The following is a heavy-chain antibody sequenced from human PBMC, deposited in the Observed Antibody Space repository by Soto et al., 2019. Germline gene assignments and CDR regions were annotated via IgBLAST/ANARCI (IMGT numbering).Heavy chain of an antibody. CDR1: GFTFNNYG. Sequence: QVQLVESGGGVVQPGRSLRLSCAASGFTFNNYGMHWVRQAPGKGLEWVAFISYDGSQKYFADSVKGRFNISKDSSRNTPYLQMNSLRVEDTAFYYCARNYYDFWSGYLSDFWGQGTLVAVSS. CDR3: ARNYYDFWSGYLSDF. D-gene: IGHD3-3*01. CDR2: ISYDGSQK. V-gene: IGHV3-30*03. J-gene: IGHJ4*02.